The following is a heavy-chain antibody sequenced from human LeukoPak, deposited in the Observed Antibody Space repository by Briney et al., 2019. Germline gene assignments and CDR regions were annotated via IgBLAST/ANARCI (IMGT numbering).Heavy chain of an antibody. CDR1: GFTFSSYS. J-gene: IGHJ6*03. CDR2: ISSSSSYV. V-gene: IGHV3-21*01. D-gene: IGHD6-19*01. CDR3: ARVPKWDWEWLSFDYYYYMDV. Sequence: PGGSLRLSCAASGFTFSSYSMNWVRQAPGKGLEGVSSISSSSSYVYYADSVKGRFTISRDNAKNSLYLQMNSLRAEDTAVYYCARVPKWDWEWLSFDYYYYMDVWGKGTTVTVSS.